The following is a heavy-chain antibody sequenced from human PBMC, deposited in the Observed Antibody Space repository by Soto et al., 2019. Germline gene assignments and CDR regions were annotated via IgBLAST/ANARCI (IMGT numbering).Heavy chain of an antibody. CDR2: IYYSGST. V-gene: IGHV4-59*01. CDR1: GGSISSYY. D-gene: IGHD6-19*01. Sequence: SETLSLTCTVSGGSISSYYWSWIRQPPGKGLEWIGYIYYSGSTNYNPSLKSRVTISVDTSKNQFSLKLSSVTAADTAVYYCAREDGVAVAGPRGDAFDIWGQGTMVTVSS. J-gene: IGHJ3*02. CDR3: AREDGVAVAGPRGDAFDI.